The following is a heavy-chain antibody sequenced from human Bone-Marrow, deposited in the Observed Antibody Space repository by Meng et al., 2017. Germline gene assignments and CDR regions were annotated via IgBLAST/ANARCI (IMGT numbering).Heavy chain of an antibody. V-gene: IGHV3-23*01. J-gene: IGHJ4*02. Sequence: GESLKISCAASGFTFSSYAMSWVRQAPGKGLEWVSAISGRGGSTYYADSVKGRFTISRDNSKNTLYLQMNSLRAEDTAVYYCAKTTHRLVGATMFDYWGQGTLVTVSS. CDR2: ISGRGGST. CDR1: GFTFSSYA. CDR3: AKTTHRLVGATMFDY. D-gene: IGHD1-26*01.